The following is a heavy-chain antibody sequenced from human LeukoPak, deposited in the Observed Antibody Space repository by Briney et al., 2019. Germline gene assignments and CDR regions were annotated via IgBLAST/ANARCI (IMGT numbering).Heavy chain of an antibody. Sequence: PGGSLRLSCTVSGFTVSSNSMSWVRQAPGKGLEWVSFIYSDNTHYSDSVKGRFTISRDNSKNTLYLQMNSMRAEATAVYYCARRAGAYSHTYDYWGQGTLVTVSS. CDR3: ARRAGAYSHTYDY. V-gene: IGHV3-53*01. CDR1: GFTVSSNS. CDR2: IYSDNT. D-gene: IGHD4/OR15-4a*01. J-gene: IGHJ4*02.